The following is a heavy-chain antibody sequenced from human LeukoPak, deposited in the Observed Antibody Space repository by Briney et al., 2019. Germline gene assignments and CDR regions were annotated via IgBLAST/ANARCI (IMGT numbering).Heavy chain of an antibody. D-gene: IGHD3-10*01. CDR1: GGTFSSYA. CDR3: AREADGSGSYYPYYYYMDV. J-gene: IGHJ6*03. V-gene: IGHV1-69*05. CDR2: IIPIFGTA. Sequence: GASVKVSCKASGGTFSSYAISWVRQAPGQGLEWRGGIIPIFGTANYAQKFQGRVTITTDESTSTAYMELSSLRSEDTAVYYCAREADGSGSYYPYYYYMDVWGKGTTVTVSS.